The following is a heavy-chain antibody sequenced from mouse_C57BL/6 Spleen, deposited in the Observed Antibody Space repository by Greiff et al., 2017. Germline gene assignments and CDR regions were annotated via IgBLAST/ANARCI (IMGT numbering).Heavy chain of an antibody. V-gene: IGHV1-15*01. D-gene: IGHD1-1*01. CDR1: GYTFTDYE. Sequence: QVQLQQSGAELVRPGASVTLSCKASGYTFTDYEMHWVKQTPVHGLEWIGALDPEAGGTAYNQKFKGKAILTADKSSSTAYMELRSLTSEDSGVYYCTRYGSRGFDYWGQGTTLTVSS. J-gene: IGHJ2*01. CDR2: LDPEAGGT. CDR3: TRYGSRGFDY.